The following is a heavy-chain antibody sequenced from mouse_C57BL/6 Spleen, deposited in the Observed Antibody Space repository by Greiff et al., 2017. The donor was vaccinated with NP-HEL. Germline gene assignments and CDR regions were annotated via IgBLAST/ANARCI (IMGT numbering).Heavy chain of an antibody. D-gene: IGHD2-4*01. V-gene: IGHV10-3*01. Sequence: VKDRFTISRDDSQSMLYLQMNNLKTEDTAMYYCVREDYYDYGGYFDYWGQGTTLTVSS. CDR3: VREDYYDYGGYFDY. J-gene: IGHJ2*01.